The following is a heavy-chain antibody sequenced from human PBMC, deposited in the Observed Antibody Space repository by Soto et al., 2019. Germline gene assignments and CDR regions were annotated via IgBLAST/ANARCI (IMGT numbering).Heavy chain of an antibody. Sequence: EVQLLESGGGLVQPGGSLRLSCAASGFTFSSYAMSWVRQAPGKGLEWVSAISGSGGSTYYADSVKGRFTISRDNSKNTLYLQMNSLRAEDTAVYYCAKVYYYDSSGYYYESHLDYWGQGTLVTVSS. J-gene: IGHJ4*02. CDR3: AKVYYYDSSGYYYESHLDY. CDR2: ISGSGGST. V-gene: IGHV3-23*01. CDR1: GFTFSSYA. D-gene: IGHD3-22*01.